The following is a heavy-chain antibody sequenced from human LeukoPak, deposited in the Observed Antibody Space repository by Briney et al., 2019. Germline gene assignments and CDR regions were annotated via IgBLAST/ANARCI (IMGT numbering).Heavy chain of an antibody. CDR3: ARTGYYDFWSGYYDY. CDR2: IYHSGST. Sequence: SETLSLTCAVSGYSISSGYYWGWIRQPPGQGLEWIGSIYHSGSTYYNPSLKSRVTISVDTSKNQFSLKLSSVTAADTAVYYCARTGYYDFWSGYYDYWGQGTLVTVSS. CDR1: GYSISSGYY. V-gene: IGHV4-38-2*01. J-gene: IGHJ4*02. D-gene: IGHD3-3*01.